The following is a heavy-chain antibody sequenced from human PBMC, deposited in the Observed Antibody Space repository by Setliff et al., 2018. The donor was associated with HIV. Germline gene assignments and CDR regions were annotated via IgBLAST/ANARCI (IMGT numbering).Heavy chain of an antibody. CDR2: IYYSGST. Sequence: PSETLSLTWTVSGGSISNYYWSWIRQPPGKGLEWIGYIYYSGSTNYNPSLKSRVTILVDSSRNQFSLRLSSVTAADTAVYYCARHRYYDILFDPWGQGTLVTVSS. CDR1: GGSISNYY. J-gene: IGHJ5*02. D-gene: IGHD3-9*01. CDR3: ARHRYYDILFDP. V-gene: IGHV4-59*08.